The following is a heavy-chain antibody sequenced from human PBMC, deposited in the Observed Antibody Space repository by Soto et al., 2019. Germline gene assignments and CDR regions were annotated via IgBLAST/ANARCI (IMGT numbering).Heavy chain of an antibody. Sequence: EVQVLESGGGLVQRGGSLRLSCAASGFTFSSYAMSWVRQAPGRGLEWVSAISGSGDSTYYADSVKGRFTISRDNSKNTLYLQMNSLRAEDTAVYYCAKGKVLRFLEWSAADDAFDVWGQGTMVTVSS. J-gene: IGHJ3*01. CDR2: ISGSGDST. CDR1: GFTFSSYA. CDR3: AKGKVLRFLEWSAADDAFDV. D-gene: IGHD3-3*01. V-gene: IGHV3-23*01.